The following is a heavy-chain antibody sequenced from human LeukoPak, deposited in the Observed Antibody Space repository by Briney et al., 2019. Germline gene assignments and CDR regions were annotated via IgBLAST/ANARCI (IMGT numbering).Heavy chain of an antibody. D-gene: IGHD3-10*01. J-gene: IGHJ4*02. CDR2: MHYSGGT. CDR3: ATGSMMVRSLY. Sequence: SETLSLTCTVSGGSISNSYRGWIRQPPGKGLEWIGSMHYSGGTRYNPSLNSRVTISVDTSQNQFSLKLSSVTAADTAVYYCATGSMMVRSLYWGQGTLVTVSA. CDR1: GGSISNSY. V-gene: IGHV4-39*01.